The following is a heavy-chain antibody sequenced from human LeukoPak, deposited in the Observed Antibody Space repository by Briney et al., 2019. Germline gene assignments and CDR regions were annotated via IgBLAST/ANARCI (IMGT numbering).Heavy chain of an antibody. V-gene: IGHV5-51*01. CDR1: GYSFTNYW. J-gene: IGHJ4*02. CDR2: IYPGDSNT. Sequence: GESLKISCKGSGYSFTNYWIGWVRQMPGKGLECMGIIYPGDSNTRYNPSLQGQVTISADRSISTAYLQWSSLKASDTAMYYCARSSVGTNFDYWGQGTLVTVSS. CDR3: ARSSVGTNFDY. D-gene: IGHD6-25*01.